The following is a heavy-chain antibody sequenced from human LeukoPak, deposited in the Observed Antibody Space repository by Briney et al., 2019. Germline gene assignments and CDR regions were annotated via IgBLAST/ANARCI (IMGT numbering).Heavy chain of an antibody. CDR1: GGTFSSYA. CDR2: IIPTFGTA. V-gene: IGHV1-69*05. J-gene: IGHJ5*02. CDR3: AREKARYDSSGYYPFDP. Sequence: RRASVKVSCKASGGTFSSYAISWVRQAPGQGLEWMGGIIPTFGTANYAQKFQGRVTITTDESTSTAYMELSSLRSEDTAVYYCAREKARYDSSGYYPFDPWGQGTLVTVSS. D-gene: IGHD3-22*01.